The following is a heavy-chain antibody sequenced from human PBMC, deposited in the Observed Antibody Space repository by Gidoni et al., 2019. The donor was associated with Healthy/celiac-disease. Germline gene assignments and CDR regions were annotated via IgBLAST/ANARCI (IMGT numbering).Heavy chain of an antibody. J-gene: IGHJ6*02. D-gene: IGHD6-13*01. Sequence: QVQLQQWGAGLLKPSETLSLICAVYGGSFSGYYWSWIRQPPGKGLEWIGEINHRGSTNYNPSLKRRVTISVDTSKNQFSLKLSSVTAADTAVYYCARGNSSTWTYYYYGMDVWGQGTTVTVSS. CDR1: GGSFSGYY. CDR2: INHRGST. V-gene: IGHV4-34*01. CDR3: ARGNSSTWTYYYYGMDV.